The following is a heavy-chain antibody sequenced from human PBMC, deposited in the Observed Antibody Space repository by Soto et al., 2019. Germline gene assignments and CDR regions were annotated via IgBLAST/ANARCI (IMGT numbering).Heavy chain of an antibody. Sequence: SETLSLTCAVYGGSFSGYYWSWIRQPPGKGLEWIGEINHSGSTNYNPSLKSRVTISVDTSKNQFSLKLSSVTAADTAVYYCARGGLLSSTIRHYYGMDVWGQGTTVTVSS. D-gene: IGHD5-12*01. CDR2: INHSGST. V-gene: IGHV4-34*01. CDR3: ARGGLLSSTIRHYYGMDV. CDR1: GGSFSGYY. J-gene: IGHJ6*02.